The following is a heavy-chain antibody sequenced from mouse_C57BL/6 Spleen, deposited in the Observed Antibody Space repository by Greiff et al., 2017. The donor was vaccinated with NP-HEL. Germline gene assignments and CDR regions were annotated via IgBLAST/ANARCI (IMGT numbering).Heavy chain of an antibody. V-gene: IGHV1-64*01. CDR2: IHPNTGST. Sequence: QVHVKQPGAELVKPGASVKLSCKASGYTFTSYWMHWVKQRPGQGLEWIGMIHPNTGSTNYNEKFKSKATLTVDKSSSTAYMQLSSLTSEDSAVYYCAKGALGAMDYWGQGTSVTVSS. J-gene: IGHJ4*01. CDR3: AKGALGAMDY. D-gene: IGHD4-1*01. CDR1: GYTFTSYW.